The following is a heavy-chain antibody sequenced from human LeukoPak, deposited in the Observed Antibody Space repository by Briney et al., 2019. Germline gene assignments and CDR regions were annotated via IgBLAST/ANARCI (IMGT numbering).Heavy chain of an antibody. Sequence: SVKVSCKASGYTFTSYGISWVRQAPGQGLEWMGGIIPIFGTANYAQKFQGRVTITADESTSTAYMELSSLRSEDTAVYYCARDPRIAVAGTKNWFDPWGQGTLVTVSS. CDR1: GYTFTSYG. D-gene: IGHD6-19*01. V-gene: IGHV1-69*13. CDR3: ARDPRIAVAGTKNWFDP. CDR2: IIPIFGTA. J-gene: IGHJ5*02.